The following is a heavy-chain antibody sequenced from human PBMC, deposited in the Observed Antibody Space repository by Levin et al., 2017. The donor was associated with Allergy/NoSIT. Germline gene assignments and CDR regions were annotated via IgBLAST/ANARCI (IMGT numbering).Heavy chain of an antibody. Sequence: PGGSLRLSCAASGFSFNNAYMSWVRQAPGKGLEWVGRIKKKSDGGTTDNAAPVKGRFVVSRDDSKNTLYLQMINLKSEDTAVYYCTTSLFTDDAFDIWGQGTMVTVSS. CDR3: TTSLFTDDAFDI. V-gene: IGHV3-15*01. CDR1: GFSFNNAY. CDR2: IKKKSDGGTT. J-gene: IGHJ3*02.